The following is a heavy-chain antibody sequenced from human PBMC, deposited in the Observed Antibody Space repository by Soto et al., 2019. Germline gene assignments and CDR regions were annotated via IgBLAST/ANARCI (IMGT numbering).Heavy chain of an antibody. CDR1: GFTFSYYW. Sequence: GGSLRLSCAASGFTFSYYWMTWIRQSPGKGLEWVANIRQDAGERHYVDSVRGRFTIFRDNAKNSLYLQMSSLRAEDTAVYYCVTDLIVEVSSLYFWGQGALVTVSS. V-gene: IGHV3-7*03. CDR3: VTDLIVEVSSLYF. J-gene: IGHJ4*02. CDR2: IRQDAGER. D-gene: IGHD1-26*01.